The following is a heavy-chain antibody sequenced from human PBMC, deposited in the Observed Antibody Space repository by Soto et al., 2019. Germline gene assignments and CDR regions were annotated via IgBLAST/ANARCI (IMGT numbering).Heavy chain of an antibody. Sequence: QVQLQESGPGLVKPSQTLSLTCPVSGGSISSGDYYWSWIRQPPGKGLERIGYIYYSGSTYYNPSLESRVTISVDTSENQFSRKLSSVTAADTAVYYCARATEGVYCSSARFDPWGQGTLVTVSS. CDR1: GGSISSGDYY. CDR2: IYYSGST. D-gene: IGHD6-13*01. J-gene: IGHJ5*02. CDR3: ARATEGVYCSSARFDP. V-gene: IGHV4-30-4*01.